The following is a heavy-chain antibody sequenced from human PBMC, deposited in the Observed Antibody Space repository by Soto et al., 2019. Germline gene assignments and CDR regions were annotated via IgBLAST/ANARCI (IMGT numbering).Heavy chain of an antibody. CDR2: ISGGGDST. CDR1: GFSFSTFA. J-gene: IGHJ4*02. V-gene: IGHV3-23*01. CDR3: AKSYSSNWYDYFDY. D-gene: IGHD6-13*01. Sequence: EVQLLESGGGLVQPGGSLRLSCAASGFSFSTFAMSWVRQAPGKGLEWVSAISGGGDSTYYTDSVKGRFTISRDISKNTLYLHMNSLRAEDTALYYCAKSYSSNWYDYFDYWGQGILVTVSS.